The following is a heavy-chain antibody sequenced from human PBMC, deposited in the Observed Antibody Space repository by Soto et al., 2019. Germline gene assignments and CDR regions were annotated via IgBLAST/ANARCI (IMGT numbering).Heavy chain of an antibody. D-gene: IGHD1-1*01. V-gene: IGHV3-30*18. CDR3: ANMEIYYFDY. CDR2: ISYDGSNK. J-gene: IGHJ4*02. CDR1: GFTFSSYG. Sequence: QVQLVESGGGVVQPGRSLRLSCAASGFTFSSYGMHWVRQAPGKGLEWVAVISYDGSNKCYADSVKGRFTISRDNSKNTLYLQMNSLRAEDTAVYYCANMEIYYFDYWGQGTLVTVSS.